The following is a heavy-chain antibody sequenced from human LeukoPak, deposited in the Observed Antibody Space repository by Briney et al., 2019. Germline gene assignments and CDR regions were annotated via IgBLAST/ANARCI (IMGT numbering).Heavy chain of an antibody. D-gene: IGHD3-10*01. V-gene: IGHV1-18*01. J-gene: IGHJ4*02. CDR2: ISAHNDNT. CDR1: GYTFSNYA. Sequence: ASVKVSCRASGYTFSNYAINWVRQAPGQGLEWMGWISAHNDNTDYAQKFQGRVTMTTDTSTSTAYMELRSLRSDDTAVYYCARSYGSGSYPLDYWGQGTLVTVSS. CDR3: ARSYGSGSYPLDY.